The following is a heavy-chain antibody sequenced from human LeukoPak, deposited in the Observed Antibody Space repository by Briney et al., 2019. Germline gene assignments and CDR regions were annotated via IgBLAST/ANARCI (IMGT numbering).Heavy chain of an antibody. V-gene: IGHV4-59*01. CDR2: IYYSGST. J-gene: IGHJ5*02. CDR1: GGSISSYY. Sequence: PSETLSLTCTVSGGSISSYYWSWIRQPPGKGLEWIGYIYYSGSTNYNPSLKSRVTISVDTSKNQFSLKLSSVTAADTAVYYCARQADPNWFDPWGQGTLVTVSS. CDR3: ARQADPNWFDP. D-gene: IGHD6-19*01.